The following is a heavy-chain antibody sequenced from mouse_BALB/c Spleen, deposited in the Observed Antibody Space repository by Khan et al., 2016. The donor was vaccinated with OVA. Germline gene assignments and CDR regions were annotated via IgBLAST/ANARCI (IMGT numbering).Heavy chain of an antibody. D-gene: IGHD3-3*01. CDR2: TWAGGST. CDR3: ARSKYHARY. CDR1: GYSLTRYG. J-gene: IGHJ2*01. V-gene: IGHV2-9*02. Sequence: QVQLKESGPGLVAPSQSLSITCTVYGYSLTRYGVHWVRQPPGKGLEWLGLTWAGGSTNYNWALMTRLSISIDNSKSLVFLIMNSLQTDDTGLYYCARSKYHARYWGQGTTLTGAS.